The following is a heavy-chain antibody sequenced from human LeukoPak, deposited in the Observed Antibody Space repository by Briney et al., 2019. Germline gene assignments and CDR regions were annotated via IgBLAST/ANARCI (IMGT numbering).Heavy chain of an antibody. J-gene: IGHJ5*02. CDR2: INHSGST. V-gene: IGHV4-34*01. D-gene: IGHD3-9*01. CDR1: DGSCSGYY. Sequence: PSETLSLTCAVYDGSCSGYYWSWIRQPPGKGLEWIGEINHSGSTNYNPSLKSRVTISVDTSKNQFSLKLSSVTAADTAVYYCARGRQLLRYFDWLLVWFDPWGQGTLVTVSS. CDR3: ARGRQLLRYFDWLLVWFDP.